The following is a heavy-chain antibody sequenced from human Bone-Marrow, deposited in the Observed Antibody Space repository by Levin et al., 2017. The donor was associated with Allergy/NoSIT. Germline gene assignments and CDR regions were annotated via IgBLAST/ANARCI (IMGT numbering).Heavy chain of an antibody. J-gene: IGHJ4*02. Sequence: ASVKVSCKASGYSFTRYGFSWVRQAPGQGLEGMGWITAYNADTNYAQNPQGRVTMTTDPSTSTAYMELRSLTSDDTAVYYCVRGLGPFDYWGQGTLVTVSS. CDR3: VRGLGPFDY. CDR1: GYSFTRYG. CDR2: ITAYNADT. D-gene: IGHD3-10*01. V-gene: IGHV1-18*01.